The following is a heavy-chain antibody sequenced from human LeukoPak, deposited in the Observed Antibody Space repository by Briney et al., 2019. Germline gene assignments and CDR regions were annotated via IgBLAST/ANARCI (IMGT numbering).Heavy chain of an antibody. CDR2: IDASDSYT. J-gene: IGHJ4*02. CDR3: ARGLRGGPSGGGLDY. Sequence: NHGESLKISCKGSGYSFTTYWITWVRQMPGKGLEWMGRIDASDSYTNYSPSFQGHVTISADKSINTAYLQWSSLKASDTAMYYCARGLRGGPSGGGLDYWGQGTLVTVSS. D-gene: IGHD2-15*01. CDR1: GYSFTTYW. V-gene: IGHV5-10-1*01.